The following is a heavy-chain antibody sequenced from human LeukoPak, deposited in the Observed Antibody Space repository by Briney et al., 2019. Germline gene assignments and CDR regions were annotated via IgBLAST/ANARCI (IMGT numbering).Heavy chain of an antibody. CDR1: GSSINNNF. D-gene: IGHD3-22*01. J-gene: IGHJ4*01. CDR2: IYSSGSA. Sequence: SETLSLTCTVSGSSINNNFWTWLRQPPGKGLEWIGYIYSSGSANYNPSIKSRVIISGDTSKNQISLKLTSVTAADTAVYFCARHRDYYDTWGRGTLVTVSS. CDR3: ARHRDYYDT. V-gene: IGHV4-59*08.